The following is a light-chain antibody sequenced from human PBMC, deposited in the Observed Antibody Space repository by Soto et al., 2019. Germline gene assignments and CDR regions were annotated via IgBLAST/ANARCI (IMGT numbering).Light chain of an antibody. CDR3: QNYGGDRAT. CDR2: EVS. V-gene: IGKV1-5*03. Sequence: DILLTQSPSTLSASVGDRVTISCRASQSVNKWLAWYQHKPGKAPNLLIYEVSTLHSGVPSRFSGSGSGTEFTLTISSLRPDEFATYYCQNYGGDRATVGKGNKVDIK. CDR1: QSVNKW. J-gene: IGKJ1*01.